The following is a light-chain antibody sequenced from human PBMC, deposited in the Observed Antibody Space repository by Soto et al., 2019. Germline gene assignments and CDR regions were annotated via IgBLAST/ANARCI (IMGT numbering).Light chain of an antibody. CDR3: QQSFSTPYT. V-gene: IGKV1-39*01. J-gene: IGKJ5*01. CDR2: AAS. Sequence: DIQMTQSPSSLSASVGDRVTITCRASQSITGYLNWYQQKPGKVPKLLIYAASTLQSGVPSRFSGSGSGTDFTLTLSSLQAEDSETYYCQQSFSTPYTFGQGTRLEIK. CDR1: QSITGY.